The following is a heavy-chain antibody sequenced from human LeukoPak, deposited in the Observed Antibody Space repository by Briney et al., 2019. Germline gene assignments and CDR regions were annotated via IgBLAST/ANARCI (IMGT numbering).Heavy chain of an antibody. V-gene: IGHV4-39*01. CDR3: ASSIAVAGRGPFDT. J-gene: IGHJ3*02. CDR1: GGSISSSSYY. Sequence: SETLSLTCTVSGGSISSSSYYWGWIRQPPGKGLEWIGSIYYSGSTYYNPSLKSRVTISVDTSKNQFSLKLSSVTAADTAVYYCASSIAVAGRGPFDTWGQGTMVTVSS. CDR2: IYYSGST. D-gene: IGHD6-19*01.